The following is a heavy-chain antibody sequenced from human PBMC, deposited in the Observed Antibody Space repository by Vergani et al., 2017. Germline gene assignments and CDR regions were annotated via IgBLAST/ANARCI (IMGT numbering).Heavy chain of an antibody. CDR3: AREGYYYDSSGYLNWFDP. CDR2: INAGNGNT. D-gene: IGHD3-22*01. J-gene: IGHJ5*02. Sequence: QVQLVQSGAEVKKPGASVKVSCKASGYTFTSYAMHWVRQAPGQRLEWMGWINAGNGNTKYSQKFQGRVTLTRDTSASTAYMELSSLRSEDTAVYYCAREGYYYDSSGYLNWFDPWGQGTLVTVSS. CDR1: GYTFTSYA. V-gene: IGHV1-3*01.